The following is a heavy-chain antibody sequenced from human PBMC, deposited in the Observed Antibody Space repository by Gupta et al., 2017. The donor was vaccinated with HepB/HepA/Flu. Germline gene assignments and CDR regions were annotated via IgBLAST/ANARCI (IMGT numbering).Heavy chain of an antibody. CDR3: ARDTVGHYDD. Sequence: EVQLAESGGGLVQPGGSLRLSCAASGFTVSSYWMHWVRQAPGKGLGWVSRMNQHGSVINYADSVKGRFTISRDNTKNALYLQMNSLRAEDTAIYFWARDTVGHYDDGGQGTMVTVSS. V-gene: IGHV3-74*01. CDR1: GFTVSSYW. J-gene: IGHJ4*02. CDR2: MNQHGSVI. D-gene: IGHD2-8*02.